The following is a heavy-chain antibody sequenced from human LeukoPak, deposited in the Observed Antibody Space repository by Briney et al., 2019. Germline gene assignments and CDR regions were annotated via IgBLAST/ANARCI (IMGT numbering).Heavy chain of an antibody. D-gene: IGHD2-15*01. CDR3: ATGGDGCSGGSCPLDYPNWFDP. CDR2: FDPEGVET. J-gene: IGHJ5*02. V-gene: IGHV1-24*01. Sequence: ASVKVSCKVSGYTLTELSMYWVRQAPGKGLEWMGGFDPEGVETIYAQKFQGRVTMTEDTSTDTAYMELSSLRSEDTAVYYCATGGDGCSGGSCPLDYPNWFDPWGQGTLVTVSS. CDR1: GYTLTELS.